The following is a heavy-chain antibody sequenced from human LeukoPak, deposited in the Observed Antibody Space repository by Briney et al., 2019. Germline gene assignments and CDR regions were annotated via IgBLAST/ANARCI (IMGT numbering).Heavy chain of an antibody. CDR2: IISPSTTI. D-gene: IGHD2-15*01. CDR1: GFSLRAYT. V-gene: IGHV3-48*01. J-gene: IGHJ4*02. CDR3: ARNERYCATATCLDF. Sequence: PGGSLRLSCAASGFSLRAYTMNWVRQAPGMGLEWISYIISPSTTIYYADSVEGRFTISRDNAKNSLYLQMDSLRAEDTAVYYCARNERYCATATCLDFWGQGTLVTVSS.